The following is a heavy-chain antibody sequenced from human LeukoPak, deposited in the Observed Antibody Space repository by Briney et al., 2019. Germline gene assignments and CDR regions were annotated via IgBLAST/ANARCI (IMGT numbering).Heavy chain of an antibody. D-gene: IGHD6-19*01. CDR2: ISSSSRTI. CDR3: ARVGTSGWTSDY. CDR1: GFTFSSYS. V-gene: IGHV3-48*04. Sequence: GGSLRLSCAASGFTFSSYSINWVRQAPGKGLEWLSYISSSSRTIPYADSLKGRFTVSRDNAKNSLDLQMNSLRVEDTAVYYCARVGTSGWTSDYWGQGTLVTVSS. J-gene: IGHJ4*02.